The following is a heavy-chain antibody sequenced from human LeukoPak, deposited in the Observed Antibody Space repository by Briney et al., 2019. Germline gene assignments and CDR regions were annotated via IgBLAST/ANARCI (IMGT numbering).Heavy chain of an antibody. V-gene: IGHV3-66*02. CDR1: GFTVSSNY. J-gene: IGHJ4*02. CDR2: VYSGGST. D-gene: IGHD2-21*01. CDR3: ARRATGDYYFDY. Sequence: GGSLRLSCAASGFTVSSNYMSWVRQAPGKGLEWVSVVYSGGSTYYADSVKGRFTISRDNSKNTLYLQMNSLRAEDTAVYYCARRATGDYYFDYWGQGTLVTVSS.